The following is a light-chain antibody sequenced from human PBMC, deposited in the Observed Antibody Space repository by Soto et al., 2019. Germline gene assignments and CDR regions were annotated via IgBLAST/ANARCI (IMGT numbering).Light chain of an antibody. CDR2: GAS. CDR1: QSVNSN. Sequence: EIVMTQSPATLSVSPGERATLSCRASQSVNSNLAWYQQKPGQAPRLLIYGASTRVAGIPARFSGSGSGTEFSLTISSLQSEDFAVYYCQQYGRSPGLLTFGPGTKVDIK. V-gene: IGKV3-15*01. J-gene: IGKJ3*01. CDR3: QQYGRSPGLLT.